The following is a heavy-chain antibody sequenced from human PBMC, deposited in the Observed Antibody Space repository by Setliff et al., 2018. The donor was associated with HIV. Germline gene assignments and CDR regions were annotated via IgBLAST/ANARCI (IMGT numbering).Heavy chain of an antibody. CDR3: TREGRGDPAMATTRIDY. Sequence: SETLSLTCSVSGDSISSGIYFWGWIRQTPGKGLEWIGNIYYTGFAYYNPSLKSRVTISLDTSKTHFFLNLTSVTDADTAVYFCTREGRGDPAMATTRIDYWGQGKLVTVSS. D-gene: IGHD1-1*01. V-gene: IGHV4-39*02. CDR2: IYYTGFA. CDR1: GDSISSGIYF. J-gene: IGHJ4*02.